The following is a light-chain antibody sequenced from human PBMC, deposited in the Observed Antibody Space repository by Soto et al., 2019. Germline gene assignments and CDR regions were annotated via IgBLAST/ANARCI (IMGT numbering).Light chain of an antibody. J-gene: IGKJ5*01. CDR3: QKVNSHPIP. CDR2: AAS. V-gene: IGKV1-9*01. Sequence: DIQLTQSPSFLSASVGDRVTITCRASQGINNYLAWYQQKAGKAPKLLIYAASTLQSGVPSRFSGSGSGKDFPLQISTLHREDFSSYHHQKVNSHPIPFGKGKQLEIK. CDR1: QGINNY.